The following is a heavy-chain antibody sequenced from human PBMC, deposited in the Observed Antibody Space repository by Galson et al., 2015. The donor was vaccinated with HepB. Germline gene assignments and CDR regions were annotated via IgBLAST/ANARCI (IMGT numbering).Heavy chain of an antibody. J-gene: IGHJ4*02. Sequence: SLRLSCAASGFTFNNAWMNWVRQAPGKGLEWVGRIKSITDGGTTDYAAPVKGRFTISRDDSKNMLYLQMNSLKTEDTAVYYCTTAFGNYYGSTWLFDYWGQGTLVTVSS. CDR3: TTAFGNYYGSTWLFDY. CDR1: GFTFNNAW. V-gene: IGHV3-15*07. D-gene: IGHD3-10*01. CDR2: IKSITDGGTT.